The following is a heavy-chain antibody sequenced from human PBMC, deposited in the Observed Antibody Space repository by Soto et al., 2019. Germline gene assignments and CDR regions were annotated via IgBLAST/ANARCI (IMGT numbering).Heavy chain of an antibody. Sequence: QVQLVQSGAEVKKPRPSVKVSCKASGYTFTSYGISWLRQAPGQGLEWMGWISAYNGNTNYAQKLQGIVTMTTGTSTGTAYMELRSLRSDDTAVYYCARVFDWLFTLDLDYWGQGTLVTVSS. J-gene: IGHJ4*02. V-gene: IGHV1-18*04. D-gene: IGHD3-9*01. CDR2: ISAYNGNT. CDR3: ARVFDWLFTLDLDY. CDR1: GYTFTSYG.